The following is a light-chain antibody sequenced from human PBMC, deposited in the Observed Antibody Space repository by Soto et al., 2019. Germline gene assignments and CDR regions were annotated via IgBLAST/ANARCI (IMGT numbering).Light chain of an antibody. CDR1: QDIAGY. CDR3: QQAYSFPIT. Sequence: DIQVTQSPSSGAASVGGRVTITCRASQDIAGYLAWYQHKPGRAPELLIHAASSLQSGVPSRFSGSGSGTDFTLTINSLQPEDFATYYCQQAYSFPITFGQGTRLEIK. J-gene: IGKJ5*01. V-gene: IGKV1D-12*01. CDR2: AAS.